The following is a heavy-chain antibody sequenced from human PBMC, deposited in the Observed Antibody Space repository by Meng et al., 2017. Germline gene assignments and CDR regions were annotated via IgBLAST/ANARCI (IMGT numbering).Heavy chain of an antibody. CDR2: IYYSGST. CDR3: ARDRTTGRYFDY. CDR1: GGSSSSGDYY. J-gene: IGHJ4*02. D-gene: IGHD4-11*01. V-gene: IGHV4-30-4*01. Sequence: HVQLQESGPGLVKPSQTPSLTCTVSGGSSSSGDYYWSWIRQPPGKGLEWIGYIYYSGSTYYNPSLKSRVTISVDTSKNQFSLKLSSVTAADTAVYYCARDRTTGRYFDYWGQGTLVTVSS.